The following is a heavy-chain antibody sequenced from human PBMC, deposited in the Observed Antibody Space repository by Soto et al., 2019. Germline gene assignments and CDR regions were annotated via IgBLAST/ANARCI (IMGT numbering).Heavy chain of an antibody. CDR3: AKDSRAGYGSGSYFDY. V-gene: IGHV3-30*18. Sequence: GGSLRLSCAASGFTFSSYGMHWVRQAPGKGLEWVAVISYDGSNKYYADSVKGRFTISRDNSKNTLYLQMNSLRAEDTAVYYCAKDSRAGYGSGSYFDYWGQGTLVTVSS. CDR2: ISYDGSNK. D-gene: IGHD3-10*01. J-gene: IGHJ4*02. CDR1: GFTFSSYG.